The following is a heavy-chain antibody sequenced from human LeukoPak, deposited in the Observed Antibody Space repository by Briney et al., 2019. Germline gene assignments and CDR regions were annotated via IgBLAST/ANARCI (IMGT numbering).Heavy chain of an antibody. D-gene: IGHD2-21*02. V-gene: IGHV4-34*01. Sequence: KPSETLSLTCAVYGGSFSGYYWSWIRQPPGKGLEWIGEINHSGSTNYNPSLKSRVTISVGTSKNQFSLKLSSVTAADTAVYYCAREMVVTPGGFDPWGQGTLVTVSS. CDR3: AREMVVTPGGFDP. CDR2: INHSGST. CDR1: GGSFSGYY. J-gene: IGHJ5*02.